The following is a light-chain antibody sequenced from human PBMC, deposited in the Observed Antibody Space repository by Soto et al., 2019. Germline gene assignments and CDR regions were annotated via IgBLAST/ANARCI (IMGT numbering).Light chain of an antibody. J-gene: IGLJ3*02. Sequence: QPVLTQPPSASGTPGQRVTISCSGSSSNIGSNAVNWYQQLPGTAPKLLIYSNNQRPSGVPDRFSGSKSGTSASLAVSGLQSEDEADYYCAAWDDSLNAVLFGGGTKLTVL. CDR1: SSNIGSNA. V-gene: IGLV1-44*01. CDR3: AAWDDSLNAVL. CDR2: SNN.